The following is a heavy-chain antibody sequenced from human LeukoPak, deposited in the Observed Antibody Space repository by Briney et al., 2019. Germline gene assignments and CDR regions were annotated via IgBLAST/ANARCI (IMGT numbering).Heavy chain of an antibody. Sequence: GGSLRLSCAASGFTFSSYEMNWVRQAPGKGLEWVSYISSSGSTIYYADSVKGRFTISRDNAKNSLYLQMNSLRAEDTAVYYCARDQTRVIEYYYYYGMDVWGKGTTVTVSS. J-gene: IGHJ6*04. D-gene: IGHD3-16*02. V-gene: IGHV3-48*03. CDR1: GFTFSSYE. CDR2: ISSSGSTI. CDR3: ARDQTRVIEYYYYYGMDV.